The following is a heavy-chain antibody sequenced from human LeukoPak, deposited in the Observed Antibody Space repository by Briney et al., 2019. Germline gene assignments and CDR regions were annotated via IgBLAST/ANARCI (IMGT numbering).Heavy chain of an antibody. CDR3: ARHKRSGTYYFDY. Sequence: SETLSLTCTVSGGSISSYHWSWIRQPPGKGLECIGYIYYSGSTHYNPSLKSRVTISVDTSKNQFSLKLSSVTAADTAVYYCARHKRSGTYYFDYWGQGTLVTVSS. J-gene: IGHJ4*02. V-gene: IGHV4-59*08. D-gene: IGHD1-26*01. CDR2: IYYSGST. CDR1: GGSISSYH.